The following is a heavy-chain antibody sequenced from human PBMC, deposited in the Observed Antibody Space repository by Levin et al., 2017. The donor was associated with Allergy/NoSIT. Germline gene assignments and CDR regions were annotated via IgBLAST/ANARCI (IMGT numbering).Heavy chain of an antibody. Sequence: ASVKVSCKVSGYTLTELSMHWVRQAPGKGLEWMGGFDPEDGETIYAQKFQGRVTMTEDTSTDTAYMELSSLRSEDTAVYYCASGKRWELLLSYWGQGTLVTVSS. V-gene: IGHV1-24*01. CDR2: FDPEDGET. CDR1: GYTLTELS. J-gene: IGHJ4*02. CDR3: ASGKRWELLLSY. D-gene: IGHD1-26*01.